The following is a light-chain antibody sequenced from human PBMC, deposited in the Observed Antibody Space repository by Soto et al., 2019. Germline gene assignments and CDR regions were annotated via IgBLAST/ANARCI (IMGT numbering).Light chain of an antibody. CDR3: SSYGGSNNYV. CDR2: EVS. Sequence: QSALTQPPSASGSPGQSVTISCTGTSSDVGCYNYVSWYQHHPGKGPKLMIYEVSKRHSGVPDRFSGSKSGNTASLTVSGLQAEDEADYYCSSYGGSNNYVFGTGTKLTVL. CDR1: SSDVGCYNY. J-gene: IGLJ1*01. V-gene: IGLV2-8*01.